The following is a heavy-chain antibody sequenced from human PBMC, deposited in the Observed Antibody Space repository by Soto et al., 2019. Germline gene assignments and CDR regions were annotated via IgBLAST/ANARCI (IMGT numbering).Heavy chain of an antibody. CDR2: INSDGSST. J-gene: IGHJ6*03. V-gene: IGHV3-74*01. Sequence: EVQLVESGGGLVQPGGSLRLSCAASGLTFSSYWMHWVRQAPGKGLVWVSRINSDGSSTSYADSVKGRFTISRDNAKNTLYLQMNSLRAEHTAVYYCARANYYYYYMDVWGKGTTFTVSS. CDR1: GLTFSSYW. CDR3: ARANYYYYYMDV.